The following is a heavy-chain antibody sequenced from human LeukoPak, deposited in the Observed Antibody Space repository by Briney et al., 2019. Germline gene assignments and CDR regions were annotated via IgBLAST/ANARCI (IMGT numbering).Heavy chain of an antibody. CDR1: GFTFSSYD. D-gene: IGHD3-22*01. CDR2: IGTAGDT. CDR3: ARGGRDYYDINGMDV. Sequence: GGSLRLSCAASGFTFSSYDMHWVRHATGKGLEWVSAIGTAGDTYYPGSVKGRFTISRENAKNSLYLQMNSLRAEDTAVYYCARGGRDYYDINGMDVWGQGTTVTVSS. J-gene: IGHJ6*02. V-gene: IGHV3-13*01.